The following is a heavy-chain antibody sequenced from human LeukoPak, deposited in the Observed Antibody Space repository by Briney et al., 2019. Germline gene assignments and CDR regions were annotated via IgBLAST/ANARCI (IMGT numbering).Heavy chain of an antibody. J-gene: IGHJ4*02. V-gene: IGHV4-4*09. CDR1: GGSISSYY. CDR2: IYTSGST. Sequence: PSETLSLTGTVSGGSISSYYWSWIRQPPGKGLEWIGYIYTSGSTNYNPSLKSRVTISVDTSKNQFSLKLSSVTAADTAVYYCARLAAAASRGFDYWGQGTLVTVSS. CDR3: ARLAAAASRGFDY. D-gene: IGHD6-13*01.